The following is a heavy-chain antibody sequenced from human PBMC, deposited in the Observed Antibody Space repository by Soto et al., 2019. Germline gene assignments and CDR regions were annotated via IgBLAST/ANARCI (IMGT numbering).Heavy chain of an antibody. J-gene: IGHJ4*02. V-gene: IGHV3-23*01. Sequence: EVQLLESGGGLVQPGGSLRLSCAASGFTFSIYGLSWVRQAPGKGLEWVSAISGSGENTYYADSVKGRFTISRDNPKNTLYFQMNSLRAEATAVYYCAKPLGSESYLPFDYWGQGTLVTVSS. CDR1: GFTFSIYG. CDR2: ISGSGENT. D-gene: IGHD3-10*01. CDR3: AKPLGSESYLPFDY.